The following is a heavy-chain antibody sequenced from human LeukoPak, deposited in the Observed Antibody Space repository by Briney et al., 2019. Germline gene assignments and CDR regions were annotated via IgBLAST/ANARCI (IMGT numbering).Heavy chain of an antibody. J-gene: IGHJ3*01. D-gene: IGHD4-17*01. V-gene: IGHV4-59*11. CDR2: ISSIGST. CDR3: ARDPTTVTKGFDV. Sequence: PSETLSLTCSVSDDSFNTHYWTWLRHPPGRGLEGIGYISSIGSTTSNPSLKSRVTITVATSTQQFSLEMTSVTAADTAVYYSARDPTTVTKGFDVWGQGTMVTVSS. CDR1: DDSFNTHY.